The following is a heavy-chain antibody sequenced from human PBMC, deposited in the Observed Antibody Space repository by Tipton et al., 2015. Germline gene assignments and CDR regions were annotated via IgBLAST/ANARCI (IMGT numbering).Heavy chain of an antibody. CDR3: ARDGQQPPGVDY. CDR2: ITSSGNFI. CDR1: GFSFTTYN. D-gene: IGHD6-13*01. J-gene: IGHJ4*02. Sequence: GSLRLSCATSGFSFTTYNMIWVRQAPGKGLEWVSLITSSGNFIYYADSVKGRFIISRDNAKNSLFLQMNSLRAEDTAVYYCARDGQQPPGVDYWGQGTLVTVSS. V-gene: IGHV3-21*01.